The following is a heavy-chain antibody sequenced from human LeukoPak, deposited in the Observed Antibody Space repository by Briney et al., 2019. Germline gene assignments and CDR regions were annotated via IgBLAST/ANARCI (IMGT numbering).Heavy chain of an antibody. CDR1: GYTFTGFH. V-gene: IGHV1-2*02. Sequence: EASVKVSCKASGYTFTGFHMHWVRQAPGQGLEWMGWINPNSGGTNYAQKFQGRVTMTRDTSISTVYMELSRLRSDDTAVYYCARDRLRLGYERTNWFDPWGQGTLVTVSS. J-gene: IGHJ5*02. CDR3: ARDRLRLGYERTNWFDP. CDR2: INPNSGGT. D-gene: IGHD2-15*01.